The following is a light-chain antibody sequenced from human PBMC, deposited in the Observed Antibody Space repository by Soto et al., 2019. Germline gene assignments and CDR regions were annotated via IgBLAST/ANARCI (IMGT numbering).Light chain of an antibody. CDR1: SSNIGSNT. V-gene: IGLV1-44*01. CDR2: SNN. Sequence: QSVLTQPSSASGTPGQRVTIPCSGSSSNIGSNTVNWYQQPPGTAPKLLTYSNNQRPSGVPDRFSGSKSGTAASLAISGLQSEDEADYYCAAWDDSLNGPVFGGGTQLTVL. CDR3: AAWDDSLNGPV. J-gene: IGLJ7*01.